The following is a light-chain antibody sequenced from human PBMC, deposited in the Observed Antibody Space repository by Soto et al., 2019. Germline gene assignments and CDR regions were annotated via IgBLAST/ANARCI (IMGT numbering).Light chain of an antibody. CDR1: QGISNY. CDR3: QKYDGVPLT. Sequence: DIQMTQSPSSLSASVGDRVTITCRASQGISNYLAWYQQKPGKVPRLLIYAASTLHSGVPSRFSGSGSGTDFTLTITTLQPEDVATYYCQKYDGVPLTFGGGNKVEIK. J-gene: IGKJ4*01. V-gene: IGKV1-27*01. CDR2: AAS.